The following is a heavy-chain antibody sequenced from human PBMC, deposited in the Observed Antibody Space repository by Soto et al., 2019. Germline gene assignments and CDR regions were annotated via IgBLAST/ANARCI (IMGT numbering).Heavy chain of an antibody. D-gene: IGHD6-6*01. V-gene: IGHV1-69*13. CDR1: GGTFSSYA. CDR3: ARESIAARRGIYYYYGMDV. J-gene: IGHJ6*02. CDR2: IIPIFGTA. Sequence: SVKVSCKASGGTFSSYAISWVRQAPGQGLEWMGGIIPIFGTANYAQKFQGRVTITADESTSTAYMELSSLRSEDTAVYYCARESIAARRGIYYYYGMDVWGQGTTVTVSS.